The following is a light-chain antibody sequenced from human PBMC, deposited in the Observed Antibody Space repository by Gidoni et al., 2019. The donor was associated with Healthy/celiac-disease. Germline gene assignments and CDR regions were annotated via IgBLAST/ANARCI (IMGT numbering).Light chain of an antibody. CDR2: GKN. CDR3: NSRDSSGNHLGV. V-gene: IGLV3-19*01. CDR1: SLRSYY. J-gene: IGLJ2*01. Sequence: SSELTQAPAVSVALGQTVRLTCQGDSLRSYYASWYQQKPGQAPVLVIYGKNNRPSGIPDRFSGSSSGNTASLTITGAQAEDEADYYCNSRDSSGNHLGVFGGETKLTVL.